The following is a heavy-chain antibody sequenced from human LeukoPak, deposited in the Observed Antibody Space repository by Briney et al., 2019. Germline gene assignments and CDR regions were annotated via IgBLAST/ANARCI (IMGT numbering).Heavy chain of an antibody. J-gene: IGHJ4*02. CDR2: INPNSGGT. CDR3: ARNYYDSSGYSNNDY. CDR1: GYTFTGYY. V-gene: IGHV1-2*06. D-gene: IGHD3-22*01. Sequence: ASVKVSCKASGYTFTGYYMHWVRRAPGQGLEWMGRINPNSGGTNYAQKFQGRVTMTRDTSISTAYMELSRLRSDDTAVYYCARNYYDSSGYSNNDYWGQGTLVTVSS.